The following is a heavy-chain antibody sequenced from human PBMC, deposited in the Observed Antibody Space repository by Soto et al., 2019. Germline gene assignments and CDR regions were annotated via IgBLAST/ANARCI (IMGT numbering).Heavy chain of an antibody. CDR2: AYYRSQWYI. D-gene: IGHD6-13*01. V-gene: IGHV6-1*01. Sequence: SQTLSLTCVISGDSVSSDTSAWNWIRQSPSRGLEWLGRAYYRSQWYIDFAGSVKSRLTINPDTSKNEVSLHLKSVTPEDTAMYFGAREFAATSLDVWGPGTTVTLAS. J-gene: IGHJ6*02. CDR1: GDSVSSDTSA. CDR3: AREFAATSLDV.